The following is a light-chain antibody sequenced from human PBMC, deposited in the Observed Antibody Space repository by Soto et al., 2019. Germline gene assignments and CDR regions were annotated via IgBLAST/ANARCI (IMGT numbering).Light chain of an antibody. J-gene: IGLJ2*01. CDR3: ETWDSNTQV. CDR2: LEGSGSY. V-gene: IGLV4-60*02. CDR1: SGHSSYI. Sequence: QPVLTQSSSASASLGSSVKLTCTLSSGHSSYIIAWHQQQPGKAPRYLMKLEGSGSYNKGSGVPDRFSGSSSGADRYLTISNLQFEDEADYYRETWDSNTQVFGGGTKHTVL.